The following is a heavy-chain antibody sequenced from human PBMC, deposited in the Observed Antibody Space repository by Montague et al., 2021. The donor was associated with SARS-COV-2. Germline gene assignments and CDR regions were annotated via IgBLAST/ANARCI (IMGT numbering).Heavy chain of an antibody. CDR1: GGSISSYY. Sequence: SETLSLTCTLSGGSISSYYWSWIRQPPGKGLEWIGYIYYSGSTNXNPSLKSRVTISVDTSKNQFSLKLSSVTAADTAVYYCARALYCSGGSCYPSWFDPWGQGTLVTVSS. CDR3: ARALYCSGGSCYPSWFDP. CDR2: IYYSGST. J-gene: IGHJ5*02. V-gene: IGHV4-59*01. D-gene: IGHD2-15*01.